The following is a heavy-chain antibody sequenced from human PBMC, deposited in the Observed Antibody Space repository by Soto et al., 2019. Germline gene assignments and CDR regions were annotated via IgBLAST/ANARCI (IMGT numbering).Heavy chain of an antibody. CDR2: IDPSDSYT. CDR1: GYSFTSYW. D-gene: IGHD4-17*01. V-gene: IGHV5-10-1*01. CDR3: ARSTTVVTPMDY. J-gene: IGHJ4*02. Sequence: PGESLKISCKGSGYSFTSYWITWVRQMPGKGLEWMGRIDPSDSYTNYSPSFQGHVTISADKSISTAYLQWSSLKASDTALYYCARSTTVVTPMDYWGQGTLVTVSS.